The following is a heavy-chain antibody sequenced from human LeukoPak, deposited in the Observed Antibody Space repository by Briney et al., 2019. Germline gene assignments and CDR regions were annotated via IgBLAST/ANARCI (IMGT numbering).Heavy chain of an antibody. Sequence: ASVRVSCKVSGYTFTELSMHWVRQAPGKGLEWMGGFDPEDGETIYAQKFQGRVTMTEDTSTDTAYMELSSLRSEDTAVYYCATVNSWSSYSWFDPWGQGTLVTVSS. CDR3: ATVNSWSSYSWFDP. D-gene: IGHD6-13*01. CDR1: GYTFTELS. CDR2: FDPEDGET. J-gene: IGHJ5*02. V-gene: IGHV1-24*01.